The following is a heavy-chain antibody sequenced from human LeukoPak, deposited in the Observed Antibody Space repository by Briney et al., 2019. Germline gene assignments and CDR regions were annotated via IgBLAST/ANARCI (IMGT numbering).Heavy chain of an antibody. J-gene: IGHJ4*02. CDR3: TREGYSGSYYHY. CDR1: GFTFSSYS. V-gene: IGHV3-21*01. CDR2: ISTSSIYI. Sequence: PGGSLRLSCAASGFTFSSYSMNWVRQAPGKGLEWVSSISTSSIYIYYADSVKGRFTISRHNAKKSLYLQMNSLRAEDTAVYYCTREGYSGSYYHYWGQGTLVTVSS. D-gene: IGHD1-26*01.